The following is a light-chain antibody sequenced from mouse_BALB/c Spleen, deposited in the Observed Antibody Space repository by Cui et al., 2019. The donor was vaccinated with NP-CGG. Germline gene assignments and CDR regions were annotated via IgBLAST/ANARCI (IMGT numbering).Light chain of an antibody. CDR2: GTN. CDR3: ALWYSNHWV. CDR1: TGAVTTSNY. Sequence: QAVVTQESELTTSPGETVTLTCRSSTGAVTTSNYANWVQEKPDHLFTGLIGGTNNRAPGVPARFSGSLIGDKAALTITGARTEDEAIYFCALWYSNHWVFGGGTKLTVL. V-gene: IGLV1*01. J-gene: IGLJ1*01.